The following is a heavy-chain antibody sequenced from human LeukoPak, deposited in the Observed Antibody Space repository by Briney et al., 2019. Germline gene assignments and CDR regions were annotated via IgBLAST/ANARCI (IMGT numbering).Heavy chain of an antibody. J-gene: IGHJ4*02. CDR1: GFTFTNAW. Sequence: GGSLRLSCAASGFTFTNAWMSWVRQARAKGLEWVGHIKSNSDGGTTDYAAPVKGSFTISRDDSKNTLYLQMNSLKTEDTAVYYCTTSKFDYWGQGILVTVSS. V-gene: IGHV3-15*01. CDR3: TTSKFDY. CDR2: IKSNSDGGTT.